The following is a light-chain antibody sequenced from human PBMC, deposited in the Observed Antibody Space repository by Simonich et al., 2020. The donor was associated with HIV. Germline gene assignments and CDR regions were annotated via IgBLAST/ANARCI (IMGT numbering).Light chain of an antibody. CDR1: STYVCGYIY. CDR2: EVI. Sequence: QSLLTQPASVSGSPGQSISISCTGNSTYVCGYIYVSWYQQQPGKAPKRIIYEVINRPSGVSNRFSGSKSGNTASLTISGLQAEDEADYYCSSYTSSSTWVFGGGTKLTVL. J-gene: IGLJ3*02. CDR3: SSYTSSSTWV. V-gene: IGLV2-14*03.